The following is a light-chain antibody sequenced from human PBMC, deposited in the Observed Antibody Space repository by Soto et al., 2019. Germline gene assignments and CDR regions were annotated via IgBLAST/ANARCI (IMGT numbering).Light chain of an antibody. V-gene: IGLV2-14*01. J-gene: IGLJ1*01. CDR1: NSDIGYYTR. CDR3: GSYTGTIYV. Sequence: QSVLTQPASVSGSPGQSITISCTGTNSDIGYYTRVSWYQQHPGKAPKLVIYEVSSRPSGVSSRFSGSMSGNTASLTISGLQAEDEADYYCGSYTGTIYVFGTGTKGTVL. CDR2: EVS.